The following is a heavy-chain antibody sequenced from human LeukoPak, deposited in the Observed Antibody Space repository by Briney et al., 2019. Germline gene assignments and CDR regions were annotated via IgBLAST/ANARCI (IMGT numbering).Heavy chain of an antibody. V-gene: IGHV3-23*01. CDR1: GFTFGDYA. CDR3: AKRMRDTDYYFDY. D-gene: IGHD5-18*01. Sequence: GGSLRLSCTASGFTFGDYAMSWVRQAPGKGLEWVSASGSGGNTYYADSVKGRFTISRDNSKNTLYLQMNSLRAEDTAVYYCAKRMRDTDYYFDYWGQGTLVTVSS. CDR2: SGSGGNT. J-gene: IGHJ4*02.